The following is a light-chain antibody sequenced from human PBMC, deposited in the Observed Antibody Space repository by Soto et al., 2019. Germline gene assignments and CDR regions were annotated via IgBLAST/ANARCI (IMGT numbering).Light chain of an antibody. Sequence: EIVLTQSPATLSSSPGERATLYCRASQTVNSRLAWYQHKPGQAPRLLIYHTSNRATGIPARFSGSGSGTDFTLTISSLEPEDFAVYYCHQRQSWPRTFGQGTKVDIK. CDR3: HQRQSWPRT. J-gene: IGKJ1*01. CDR2: HTS. CDR1: QTVNSR. V-gene: IGKV3-11*01.